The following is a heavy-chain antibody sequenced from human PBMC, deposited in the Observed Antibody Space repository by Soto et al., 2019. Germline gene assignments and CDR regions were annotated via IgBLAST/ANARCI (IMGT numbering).Heavy chain of an antibody. V-gene: IGHV3-33*01. D-gene: IGHD4-17*01. CDR1: VLTFSSYG. CDR3: GRASDGDSYYGMDV. CDR2: IWYDGSNQ. J-gene: IGHJ6*02. Sequence: GGSLRLSCAASVLTFSSYGMHWVRQAPGKGLEWVAVIWYDGSNQYYADSVKGRFTISRDNSKNTLYLQMNSLRAEDTAVYYCGRASDGDSYYGMDVWGQGTTVTVSS.